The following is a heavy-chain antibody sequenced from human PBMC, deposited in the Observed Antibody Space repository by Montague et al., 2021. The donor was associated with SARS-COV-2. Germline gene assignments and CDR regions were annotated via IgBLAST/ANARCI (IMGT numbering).Heavy chain of an antibody. V-gene: IGHV4-39*01. D-gene: IGHD6-19*01. CDR1: GGSISSSSYY. CDR3: ARLTTSGSIA. CDR2: IYYSGST. J-gene: IGHJ5*02. Sequence: SETLSLTCTVSGGSISSSSYYWGWIRQPPGKGLEWIGSIYYSGSTYYNPSLKSRVTISVDTSKNQLSLKLSSVTAADTALYYCARLTTSGSIAWGQGTLVTVSS.